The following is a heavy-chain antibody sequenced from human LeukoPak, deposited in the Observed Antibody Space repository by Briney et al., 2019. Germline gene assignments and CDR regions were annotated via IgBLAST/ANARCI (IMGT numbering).Heavy chain of an antibody. D-gene: IGHD4-23*01. J-gene: IGHJ4*02. CDR2: ISWNSGSI. Sequence: GRSLRLSCEASGFSFDDYAMHWVRQAPGKGLKRISGISWNSGSIGYADSVKGRFTISRDNAKNSLYLQMNSLRAEDTALYYCAKDGAATVVTNFDSWGQGTLVTVSS. CDR3: AKDGAATVVTNFDS. CDR1: GFSFDDYA. V-gene: IGHV3-9*01.